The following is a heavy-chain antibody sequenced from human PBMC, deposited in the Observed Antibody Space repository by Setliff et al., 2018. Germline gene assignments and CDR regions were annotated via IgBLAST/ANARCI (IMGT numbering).Heavy chain of an antibody. CDR3: AMDQGVV. CDR1: GVSLTSSHFY. V-gene: IGHV4-31*03. CDR2: IDYRGST. Sequence: SETLSLTCSVSGVSLTSSHFYWSWIRQRPGKGLEWIGKIDYRGSTRYNPSLEPRVSMSVDTSKNQFSLRLTSVTDADTAVYYCAMDQGVVWGKGTTVTVSS. D-gene: IGHD2-2*03. J-gene: IGHJ6*04.